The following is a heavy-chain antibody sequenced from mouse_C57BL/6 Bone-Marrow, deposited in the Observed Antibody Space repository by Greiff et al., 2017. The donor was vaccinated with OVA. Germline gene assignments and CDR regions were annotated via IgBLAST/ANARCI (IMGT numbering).Heavy chain of an antibody. Sequence: EVKLMESGAELVRPGASVKLSCTASGFNFKDDYMHWVKQRPEQGLEWIGWIDPENGDTEYASKFQGKATITADTSSNTAYLQLSSLTSEDTAVYYCTTPYYSNYDAMDYWGQGTSVTVSS. D-gene: IGHD2-5*01. J-gene: IGHJ4*01. CDR1: GFNFKDDY. CDR2: IDPENGDT. V-gene: IGHV14-4*01. CDR3: TTPYYSNYDAMDY.